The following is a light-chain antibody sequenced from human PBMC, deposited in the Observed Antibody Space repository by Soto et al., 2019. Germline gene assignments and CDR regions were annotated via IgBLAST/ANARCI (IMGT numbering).Light chain of an antibody. CDR1: QSVSIN. V-gene: IGKV3-15*01. CDR2: GGS. CDR3: QQYNNWTRT. J-gene: IGKJ1*01. Sequence: EIVMTQAPSTLSVSPRARATLSCMASQSVSINLAWYQQRFGQDPRILIYGGSTRATGIPARLSGSGSGTEFTITISSIQSEDFAVYYCQQYNNWTRTFGQGTKVDIK.